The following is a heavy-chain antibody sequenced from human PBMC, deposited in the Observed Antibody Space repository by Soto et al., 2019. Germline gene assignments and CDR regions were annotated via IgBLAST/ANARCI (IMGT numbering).Heavy chain of an antibody. CDR2: INPNSGGT. D-gene: IGHD4-17*01. J-gene: IGHJ5*02. CDR3: AREGRDGLNWFDP. CDR1: GYTFTGYY. Sequence: ASVKVSCKASGYTFTGYYMHWVRQAPGQGLEWMGWINPNSGGTNYAQKFQGWVTMTRDTSISTAYMELSSLRSEDTAVYYCAREGRDGLNWFDPWGQGTLVTVSS. V-gene: IGHV1-2*04.